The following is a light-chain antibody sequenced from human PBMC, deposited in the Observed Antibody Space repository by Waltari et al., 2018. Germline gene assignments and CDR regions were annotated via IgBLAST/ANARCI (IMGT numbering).Light chain of an antibody. V-gene: IGKV2-28*01. CDR2: LVS. J-gene: IGKJ2*01. CDR3: MQALQTPYT. Sequence: DIVMTQSPLSLPVTPGEPASIFCRSSQSLLHTNGYSYLDWYLQKPGQSPQLLLYLVSHRASGVPDRFSGSGSGTDFTLKISRVEAEDVGVYYCMQALQTPYTFGQGTKLEIK. CDR1: QSLLHTNGYSY.